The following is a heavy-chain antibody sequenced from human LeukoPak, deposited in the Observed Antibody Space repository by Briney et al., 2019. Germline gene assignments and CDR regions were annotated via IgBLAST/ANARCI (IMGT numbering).Heavy chain of an antibody. J-gene: IGHJ4*02. CDR3: ARGTYYYDSSGYYTLKPTFFDY. CDR2: INHSGST. Sequence: TSETLSLTCAVYGGSFSGYYWSWIRQPPGKGLEWIGEINHSGSTNYNPSLKSRVTISVDTSKNQFSLKLSSVTAADTAVYYCARGTYYYDSSGYYTLKPTFFDYWGQGTLVTVSS. CDR1: GGSFSGYY. D-gene: IGHD3-22*01. V-gene: IGHV4-34*01.